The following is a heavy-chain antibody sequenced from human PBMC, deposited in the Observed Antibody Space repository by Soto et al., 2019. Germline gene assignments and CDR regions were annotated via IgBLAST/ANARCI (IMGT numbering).Heavy chain of an antibody. J-gene: IGHJ1*01. Sequence: GESVKISGXGSGYSFTSYWISWVRQMPGKGLEWMGRIDPSDSYTNYSPSFQGHVTISADKSISTAYLQWSSLKASDTAMYYCARHDSSGYTEYFQHWGQGTLVTVSS. D-gene: IGHD3-22*01. CDR1: GYSFTSYW. CDR3: ARHDSSGYTEYFQH. V-gene: IGHV5-10-1*01. CDR2: IDPSDSYT.